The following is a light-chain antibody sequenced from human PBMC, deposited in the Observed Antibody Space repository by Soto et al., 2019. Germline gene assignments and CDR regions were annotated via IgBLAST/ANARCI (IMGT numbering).Light chain of an antibody. Sequence: EIVMTQSPATLSVSPGERATLSCRASQSVSSNLAWYQQKPGQAPRLLIYGAYTRATGIPARFSGSGSGTEFTLTNSSLQSEDIAVYYSQQYNNWPYTLGQGTKLEIK. CDR3: QQYNNWPYT. V-gene: IGKV3-15*01. CDR2: GAY. CDR1: QSVSSN. J-gene: IGKJ2*01.